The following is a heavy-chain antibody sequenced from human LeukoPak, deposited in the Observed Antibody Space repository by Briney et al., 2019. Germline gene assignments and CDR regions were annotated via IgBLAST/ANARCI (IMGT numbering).Heavy chain of an antibody. D-gene: IGHD5-18*01. CDR3: ARGVVDTAMANWFDP. V-gene: IGHV1-69*05. CDR2: IIPIFGTA. CDR1: GGTFSSCA. J-gene: IGHJ5*02. Sequence: SVKVSCKASGGTFSSCAISWVRQAPGQGLEWMGGIIPIFGTANYAQKFQGRVTITTDESTSTAYMELSSLRSEDTAVYYCARGVVDTAMANWFDPWGQGALVTVSS.